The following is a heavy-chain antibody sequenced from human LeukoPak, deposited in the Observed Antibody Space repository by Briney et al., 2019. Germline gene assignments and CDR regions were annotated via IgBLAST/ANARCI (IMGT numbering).Heavy chain of an antibody. CDR1: GFTFSNYG. Sequence: GRSLRLSCAASGFTFSNYGMHWVRQAPGKGLEWVAVISYDGSNKYYADSVKGRFTISRDNSKNTLSLQMNSLRAEDTAVYYCARSIPSYDAFDIWGQGTMVTVSS. V-gene: IGHV3-30*03. CDR3: ARSIPSYDAFDI. D-gene: IGHD2-2*01. J-gene: IGHJ3*02. CDR2: ISYDGSNK.